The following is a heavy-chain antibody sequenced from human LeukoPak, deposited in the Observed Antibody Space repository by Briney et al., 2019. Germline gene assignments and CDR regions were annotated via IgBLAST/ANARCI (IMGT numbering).Heavy chain of an antibody. CDR1: GGSFSGYY. J-gene: IGHJ6*02. CDR3: ARVAMRYYYYGMDV. V-gene: IGHV4-34*01. Sequence: PSETLSLTCAVYGGSFSGYYWSWIRQPPGKGLEWIGEINHSGSTNYNPSLKSRVTISVDTSKNQFSLKLSSVTAADTAVYYCARVAMRYYYYGMDVWGQGTTVTVSS. CDR2: INHSGST.